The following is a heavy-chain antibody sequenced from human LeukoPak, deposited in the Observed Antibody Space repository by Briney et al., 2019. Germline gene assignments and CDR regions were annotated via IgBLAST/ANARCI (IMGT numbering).Heavy chain of an antibody. D-gene: IGHD3-16*02. J-gene: IGHJ3*02. CDR2: ISSSGSTI. Sequence: ETGGSLRLSCAASGFTFSTYWMSWVRQAPGKGLEWVSYISSSGSTIYYADSVKGRFTISRDNAKNSLYLQMNSLRAEDTAVYYCARARYRPNEGPRYAFDIWGQGTMVTVSS. V-gene: IGHV3-48*04. CDR3: ARARYRPNEGPRYAFDI. CDR1: GFTFSTYW.